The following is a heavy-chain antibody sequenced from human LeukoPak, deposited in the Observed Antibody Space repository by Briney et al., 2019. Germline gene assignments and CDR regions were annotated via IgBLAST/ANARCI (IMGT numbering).Heavy chain of an antibody. D-gene: IGHD6-25*01. J-gene: IGHJ6*03. V-gene: IGHV4-59*01. Sequence: SETLSLTCTVSGGSISSYYWSWLRQPPGKGLEWIGYIYYSGSTNYNPSLKSRVTISVDTSKNQFSLKLSSVTAADTAVYYCARVIAAEDYYYYYYMDVWGKGTTVTISS. CDR2: IYYSGST. CDR1: GGSISSYY. CDR3: ARVIAAEDYYYYYYMDV.